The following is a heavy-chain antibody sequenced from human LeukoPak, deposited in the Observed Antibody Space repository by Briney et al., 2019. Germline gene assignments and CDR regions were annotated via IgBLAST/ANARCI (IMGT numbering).Heavy chain of an antibody. D-gene: IGHD3-10*01. CDR2: INAGNGNT. CDR3: ARNGAMVRGVISFDY. V-gene: IGHV1-3*01. CDR1: GYTFTSYA. Sequence: ASVKVSCKASGYTFTSYAMYWVRQAPGQRLEWMGWINAGNGNTKYSEKFQGRVTITRDTSASTAYMELSGLRSEDTAVYYCARNGAMVRGVISFDYWGQGTLVTVSS. J-gene: IGHJ4*02.